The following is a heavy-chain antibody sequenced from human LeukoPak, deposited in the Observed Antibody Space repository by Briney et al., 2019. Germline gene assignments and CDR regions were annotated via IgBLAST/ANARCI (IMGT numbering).Heavy chain of an antibody. Sequence: PGGSLRLSCAASGFTFSSYSMNWVRQAPGKGLEWVGFIRSNAYGGTTEYAASVQDRFTISRDDSKSIAYLQMNSLKTEDTAVYYCTTDYNFRNHLDAFNIWGQGTMVTVSS. CDR2: IRSNAYGGTT. D-gene: IGHD1-14*01. CDR3: TTDYNFRNHLDAFNI. J-gene: IGHJ3*02. CDR1: GFTFSSYS. V-gene: IGHV3-49*04.